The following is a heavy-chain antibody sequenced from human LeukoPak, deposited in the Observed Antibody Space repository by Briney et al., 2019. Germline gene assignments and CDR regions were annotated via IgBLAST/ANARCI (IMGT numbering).Heavy chain of an antibody. CDR1: GYTFSGYY. Sequence: ASVKVSCKASGYTFSGYYMHWVRQAPGQGLEWMGWINPNSGGTNYAQKFQGRVTMTRDTSISTAYMEPSRLRSDDTAVYYCARGIGLGSYYNPSDHWGQGTLVTVSS. D-gene: IGHD3-10*01. J-gene: IGHJ4*02. CDR2: INPNSGGT. CDR3: ARGIGLGSYYNPSDH. V-gene: IGHV1-2*02.